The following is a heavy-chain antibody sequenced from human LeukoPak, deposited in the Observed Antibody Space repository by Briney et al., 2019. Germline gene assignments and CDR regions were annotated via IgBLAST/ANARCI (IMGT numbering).Heavy chain of an antibody. CDR1: GFSFSNFG. J-gene: IGHJ4*02. D-gene: IGHD3-22*01. CDR2: ISSSSSYI. V-gene: IGHV3-21*01. Sequence: PGGSLRLSCAASGFSFSNFGMNWVRQAPGKGLEWVSSISSSSSYIYYADSVKGRFTISRDNAKNSLYLQMNSLRAEDTAVYYCASHYDSSGYYSPLDYWGQGTLVTVSS. CDR3: ASHYDSSGYYSPLDY.